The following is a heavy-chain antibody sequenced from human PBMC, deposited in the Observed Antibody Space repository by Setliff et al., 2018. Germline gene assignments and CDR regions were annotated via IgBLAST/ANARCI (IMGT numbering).Heavy chain of an antibody. CDR2: IYTDGST. CDR3: ATGAGYSSSWPFDY. Sequence: PSETLSLTCTVSGGSFSSSGYYWGWIRQPPGKGLECIGRIYTDGSTKYNPSLNSRVTLLIDTAKNQISLRLSSVTAADTAVYYCATGAGYSSSWPFDYWGQGTLVTVSS. CDR1: GGSFSSSGYY. D-gene: IGHD6-13*01. V-gene: IGHV4-39*07. J-gene: IGHJ4*02.